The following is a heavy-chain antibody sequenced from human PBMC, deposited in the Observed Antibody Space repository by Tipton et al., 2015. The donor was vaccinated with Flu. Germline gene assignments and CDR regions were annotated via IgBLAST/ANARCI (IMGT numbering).Heavy chain of an antibody. D-gene: IGHD3-22*01. Sequence: TLSLTCTVSGGSISSYFWNWIRQSPGKGLEWIGHIYYSGTTNYNPSLKSRVTMSLDTSKTHFSLRLTSVTAADTAVYYCASSLYYSDGRGHHVSFYFDSWGQGTLVTVSS. CDR2: IYYSGTT. CDR1: GGSISSYF. V-gene: IGHV4-59*01. CDR3: ASSLYYSDGRGHHVSFYFDS. J-gene: IGHJ4*02.